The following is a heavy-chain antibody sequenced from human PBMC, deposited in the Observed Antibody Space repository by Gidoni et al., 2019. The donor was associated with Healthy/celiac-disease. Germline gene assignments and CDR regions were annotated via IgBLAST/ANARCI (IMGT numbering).Heavy chain of an antibody. Sequence: QLQLQESVPGLVKPSETLSLPCTVSGGSISSSIYYWGWIRQPPGKGLEWIGSIYYSGSTYYNPSLKSRVTISVDTSKNQFSLKLSSVTAADTAVYYCARRESSGWFNRPVSFDIWGQGTMVTVSS. CDR1: GGSISSSIYY. CDR2: IYYSGST. J-gene: IGHJ3*02. D-gene: IGHD6-19*01. CDR3: ARRESSGWFNRPVSFDI. V-gene: IGHV4-39*01.